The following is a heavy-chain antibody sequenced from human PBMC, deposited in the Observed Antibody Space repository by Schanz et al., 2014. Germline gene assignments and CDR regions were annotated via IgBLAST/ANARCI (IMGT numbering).Heavy chain of an antibody. J-gene: IGHJ4*02. D-gene: IGHD6-6*01. CDR1: GFTFRSYS. CDR3: ATDPSPYTNSSDVRYSDY. CDR2: ISSTSRAT. Sequence: EVQLVESGGSLVQPGGSLRLSCAASGFTFRSYSMNWVRQAPGKGLEWISYISSTSRATYYADSVKGRFTISRDNAKNSLFLQMNSLRAEDTAVYSCATDPSPYTNSSDVRYSDYWGQGSLVTVSS. V-gene: IGHV3-48*01.